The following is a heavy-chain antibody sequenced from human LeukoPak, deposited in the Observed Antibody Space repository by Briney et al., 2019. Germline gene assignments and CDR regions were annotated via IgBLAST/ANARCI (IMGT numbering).Heavy chain of an antibody. CDR3: ARGRERGTTYAH. CDR2: MNPNSGNT. V-gene: IGHV1-8*01. D-gene: IGHD2/OR15-2a*01. CDR1: GYTFTSYD. Sequence: ASVKVSCKASGYTFTSYDINWVRQATGQGLEWMRWMNPNSGNTGYAQKFQGRVTMTRNTSISTAYMELSSLRSEDTAVYYCARGRERGTTYAHGGQGPRAPVS. J-gene: IGHJ4*02.